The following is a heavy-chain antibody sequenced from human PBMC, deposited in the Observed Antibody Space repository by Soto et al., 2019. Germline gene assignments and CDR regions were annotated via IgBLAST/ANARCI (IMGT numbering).Heavy chain of an antibody. Sequence: SVKVSCKASGGTFSSYAISWERQAPGQGLEWMGGIIHIFGTANYAQKFQGRVTITADESTSTAYMELSSLRSEDTAVYYCAREAPGIAAAGTFDPWGQGTLVTVSS. CDR3: AREAPGIAAAGTFDP. CDR1: GGTFSSYA. V-gene: IGHV1-69*13. J-gene: IGHJ5*02. CDR2: IIHIFGTA. D-gene: IGHD6-13*01.